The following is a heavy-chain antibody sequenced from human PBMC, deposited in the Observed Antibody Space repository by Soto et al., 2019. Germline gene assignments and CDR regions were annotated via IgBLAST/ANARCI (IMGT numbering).Heavy chain of an antibody. D-gene: IGHD2-2*01. CDR3: AKDKDLVVLPTARWDY. V-gene: IGHV3-23*01. CDR1: GFTFSSYA. CDR2: ISGRGGGT. Sequence: EVQLLESGGGLVKPGGSMRLSCAASGFTFSSYAMSWVRQAPGKGLQWVSAISGRGGGTYYADSVKGRFTMSRDNSKNTLYLEMNSLRAQDTAVYYCAKDKDLVVLPTARWDYWGQGTLVTVFS. J-gene: IGHJ4*02.